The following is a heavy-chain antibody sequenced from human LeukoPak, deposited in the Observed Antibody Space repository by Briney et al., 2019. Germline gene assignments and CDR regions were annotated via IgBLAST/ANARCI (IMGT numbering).Heavy chain of an antibody. V-gene: IGHV4-31*03. CDR3: ARGEFGDLRYDC. D-gene: IGHD4-17*01. Sequence: KPSETLSLTCTVSGGSISSGGYYWSWIRQHPGKGLEWIGYIYYSGSTYYNPSLKSRVTISVDTSKNQFSLKLSSVTAADTAMYYCARGEFGDLRYDCWGQGSLVTVSS. CDR1: GGSISSGGYY. J-gene: IGHJ4*02. CDR2: IYYSGST.